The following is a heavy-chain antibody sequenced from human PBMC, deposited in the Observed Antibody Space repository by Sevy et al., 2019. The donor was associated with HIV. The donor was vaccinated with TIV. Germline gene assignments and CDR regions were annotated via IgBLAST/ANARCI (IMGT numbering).Heavy chain of an antibody. CDR1: GFTFSSYS. CDR3: ARGQNGKYDY. Sequence: GGSLRLSCAASGFTFSSYSMTWVLQAPGKGLEWVSSISSSSTYIFYADSVKGRFTISRDNAKNSLYLQMNTLRAEDSALYYCARGQNGKYDYWGQGTLVTVSS. J-gene: IGHJ4*02. V-gene: IGHV3-21*01. CDR2: ISSSSTYI. D-gene: IGHD1-1*01.